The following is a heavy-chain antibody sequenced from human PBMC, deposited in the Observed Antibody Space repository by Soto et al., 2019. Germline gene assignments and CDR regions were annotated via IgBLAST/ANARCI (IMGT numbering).Heavy chain of an antibody. Sequence: LRLSCAASGFIFENFGMSWVRQAPGKGLEWISSISGSGFKKYYAGSVKGRFTISRDNSKSTVYLELNNLSAEDTAVYYCARVPPGGFDPYYFDYWGQGTLVTVSS. D-gene: IGHD3-9*01. CDR2: ISGSGFKK. CDR1: GFIFENFG. J-gene: IGHJ4*02. V-gene: IGHV3-23*01. CDR3: ARVPPGGFDPYYFDY.